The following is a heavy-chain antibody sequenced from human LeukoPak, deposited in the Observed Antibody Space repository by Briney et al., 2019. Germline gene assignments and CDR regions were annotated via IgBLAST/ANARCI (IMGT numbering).Heavy chain of an antibody. CDR3: ARGLGSSSWFYFDY. D-gene: IGHD6-13*01. CDR2: INHSGSA. Sequence: LETLSLTCIVSGGSISNISSYWGWIRQPPGKGLEWIGSINHSGSAYSNPSLKSRVTISADTSKNQFSLNLTSVTAADTAVYYCARGLGSSSWFYFDYWGQGTLVTVSS. CDR1: GGSISNISSY. V-gene: IGHV4-39*01. J-gene: IGHJ4*02.